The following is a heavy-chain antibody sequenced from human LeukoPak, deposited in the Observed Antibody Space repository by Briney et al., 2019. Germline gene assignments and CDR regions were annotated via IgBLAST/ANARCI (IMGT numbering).Heavy chain of an antibody. V-gene: IGHV4-39*07. CDR3: ARGIPYYDSSGYRHYFDY. Sequence: SETLSLTCTVSGGSISSSSYYWGWIRQPPGKGLEWIGSIYYSGSTNYNPSLKSRVTISVDTSKNQFSLKLSSVTAADTAVYYCARGIPYYDSSGYRHYFDYWGQGTLVTVSS. CDR2: IYYSGST. J-gene: IGHJ4*02. D-gene: IGHD3-22*01. CDR1: GGSISSSSYY.